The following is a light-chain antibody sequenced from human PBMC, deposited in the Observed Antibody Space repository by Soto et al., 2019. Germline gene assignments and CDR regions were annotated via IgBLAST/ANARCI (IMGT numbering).Light chain of an antibody. CDR1: SSDVGGYNY. J-gene: IGLJ1*01. CDR2: DVS. CDR3: SSYTSSSTYV. Sequence: QSALTQPASVSGSPGQSITIACTGTSSDVGGYNYVSWYQQYPGKAPRLVISDVSTRHSGVSNRFSGSKSGNSASLTISWSQAEDAADYYCSSYTSSSTYVFGTWTKITFL. V-gene: IGLV2-14*01.